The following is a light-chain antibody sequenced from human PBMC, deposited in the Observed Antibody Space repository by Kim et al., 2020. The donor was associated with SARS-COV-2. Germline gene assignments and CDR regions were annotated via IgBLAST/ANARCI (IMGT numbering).Light chain of an antibody. CDR2: EDT. V-gene: IGLV3-1*01. J-gene: IGLJ3*02. Sequence: VSPGQAASITCSGDKLEEKFASCFQQKPGQSPVLVIYEDTKRPSGIPERISGSTSGNTATLTISGTQAMDEADYYCQTWDSSTVVFGGGTQLTVL. CDR3: QTWDSSTVV. CDR1: KLEEKF.